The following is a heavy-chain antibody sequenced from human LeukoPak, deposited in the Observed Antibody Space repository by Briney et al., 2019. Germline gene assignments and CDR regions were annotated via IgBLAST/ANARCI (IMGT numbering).Heavy chain of an antibody. CDR2: IYPRDGST. J-gene: IGHJ6*02. D-gene: IGHD4-17*01. V-gene: IGHV1-46*01. CDR3: ARPSYGDYHYYYYYGMDV. CDR1: GYTFTSNY. Sequence: ASVKVSCKASGYTFTSNYIHWVRQAPGQGLEWMGMIYPRDGSTNYAQKFQGRVTITADESTSTAYMELSSLRSEDTAVYYCARPSYGDYHYYYYYGMDVWGQGTTVTVSS.